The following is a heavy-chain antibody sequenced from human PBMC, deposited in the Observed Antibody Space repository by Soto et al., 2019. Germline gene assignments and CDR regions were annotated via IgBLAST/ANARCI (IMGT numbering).Heavy chain of an antibody. Sequence: GGSLRLSCAASGFTFSSYGMHWVRQAPGKGLEWVAVISYDGSNKYYADSVKGRFTISRDNSKNTLYLQMNSLRAEDTAVYYCAIDGYYYYMDVWGKGTTVTVSS. V-gene: IGHV3-30*03. CDR3: AIDGYYYYMDV. J-gene: IGHJ6*03. CDR2: ISYDGSNK. CDR1: GFTFSSYG.